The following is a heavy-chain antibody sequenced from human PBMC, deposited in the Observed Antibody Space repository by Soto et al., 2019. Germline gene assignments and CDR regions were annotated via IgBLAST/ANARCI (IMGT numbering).Heavy chain of an antibody. D-gene: IGHD2-2*01. Sequence: QVQLQESGPRLVKPSETLSLTCIVSGGSISNYYWSWIRQPPGKGLEWIGYIYYSGSTNYNPSLQSRVTISVDTSKNHFSLKLISVTAADTAVYYCARAVLPATAPFDYWGQGTLVTVSS. CDR1: GGSISNYY. CDR2: IYYSGST. V-gene: IGHV4-59*01. J-gene: IGHJ4*02. CDR3: ARAVLPATAPFDY.